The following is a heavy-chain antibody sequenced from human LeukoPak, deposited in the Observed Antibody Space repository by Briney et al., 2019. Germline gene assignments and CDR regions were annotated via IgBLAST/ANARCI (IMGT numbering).Heavy chain of an antibody. CDR3: ARGLDYYDSSGYELDY. Sequence: GGSLRLSCAASGFTVSSNYMSWVRQAPGKGLEWVSVIYSGGSTYYADSVKGRFTISRDNSKNTLYLQMNSLRAEDTAVYYCARGLDYYDSSGYELDYWGQGTLVTVSS. CDR1: GFTVSSNY. CDR2: IYSGGST. V-gene: IGHV3-53*01. J-gene: IGHJ4*02. D-gene: IGHD3-22*01.